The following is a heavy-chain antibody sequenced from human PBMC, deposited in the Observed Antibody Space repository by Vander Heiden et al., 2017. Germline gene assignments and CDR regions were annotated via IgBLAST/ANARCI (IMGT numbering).Heavy chain of an antibody. CDR1: GYTCSNYY. D-gene: IGHD6-19*01. CDR2: INPSGGGT. CDR3: ARVGGWYLSGMDV. Sequence: QAQMVQSGAEVKKPGASVKVSCKASGYTCSNYYMHWVRQAPGQGLEWMGRINPSGGGTTYTQRFQDRVTMTIDTSTSTGYMELRSLRSDDTAVYFCARVGGWYLSGMDVWGQGTTVIVSS. V-gene: IGHV1-46*01. J-gene: IGHJ6*02.